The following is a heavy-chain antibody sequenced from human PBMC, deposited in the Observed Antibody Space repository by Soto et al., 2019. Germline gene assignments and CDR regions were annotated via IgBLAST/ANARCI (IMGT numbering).Heavy chain of an antibody. Sequence: PGGSLGLSCSAPGFSFSDSWMTWFRQAPGKGLEWVADMKHDGGETYYLHSVKGRFTISRDNAYASWYLQMNSERGEDKSVYYCGIVRTGNPYGMDVWGQGTMVTVSS. D-gene: IGHD1-1*01. J-gene: IGHJ6*02. V-gene: IGHV3-7*01. CDR3: GIVRTGNPYGMDV. CDR2: MKHDGGET. CDR1: GFSFSDSW.